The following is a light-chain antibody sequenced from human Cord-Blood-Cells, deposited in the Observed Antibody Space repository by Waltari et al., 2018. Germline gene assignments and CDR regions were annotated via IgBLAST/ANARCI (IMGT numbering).Light chain of an antibody. V-gene: IGLV2-8*01. J-gene: IGLJ2*01. CDR2: EVS. CDR1: SSDVGGYNY. CDR3: SSYAGSNNLV. Sequence: QSALTQPPSASGSPGQSVTISCTGTSSDVGGYNYVSWYQQHPGKAPKLMIYEVSKRPSGVPDRFSGSKSGNTVSLTVSGLQAEGEADYYCSSYAGSNNLVFGGGTKLTVL.